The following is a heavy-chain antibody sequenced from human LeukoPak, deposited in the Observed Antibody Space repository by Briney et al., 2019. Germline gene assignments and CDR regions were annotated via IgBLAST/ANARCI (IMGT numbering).Heavy chain of an antibody. CDR2: ISSSSSTI. J-gene: IGHJ4*02. Sequence: PGGSLRLSRAASGFTFSSYSMNWVRQAPGKGLEWVSYISSSSSTIYYADSVKGRFTISRDNAKNSLYLQMNSLRAEDTAVYYCAGVVPAAILPYYWGQGSLVTVSS. CDR3: AGVVPAAILPYY. D-gene: IGHD2-2*01. CDR1: GFTFSSYS. V-gene: IGHV3-48*01.